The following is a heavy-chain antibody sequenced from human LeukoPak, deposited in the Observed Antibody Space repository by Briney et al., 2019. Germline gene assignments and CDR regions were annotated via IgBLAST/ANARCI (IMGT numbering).Heavy chain of an antibody. CDR2: IYTSGST. J-gene: IGHJ3*02. CDR3: AREVTIFGVVTDDAFDI. D-gene: IGHD3-3*01. Sequence: SETLSLTCTVSGGSISSGSYYWSWIRQPAGKGLEWTGRIYTSGSTNYNPSLKSRVTISVDTSKNQFSLKLSSVTAADTAVYYCAREVTIFGVVTDDAFDIWGQGTMVTVSS. V-gene: IGHV4-61*02. CDR1: GGSISSGSYY.